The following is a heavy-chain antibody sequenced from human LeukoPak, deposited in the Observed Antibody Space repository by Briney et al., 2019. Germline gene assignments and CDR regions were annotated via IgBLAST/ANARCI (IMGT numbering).Heavy chain of an antibody. CDR2: ISASGGST. V-gene: IGHV3-23*01. Sequence: GGSLRLSCAASGFTFSSHLMNWVRQAPGKGLEWVSGISASGGSTFYADSVKGRFTVSRDNSKNTLHLQMNSLRAEDTAVYYCARDQGRDSDAFDIWGQGTMVTVSS. D-gene: IGHD2-21*02. J-gene: IGHJ3*02. CDR1: GFTFSSHL. CDR3: ARDQGRDSDAFDI.